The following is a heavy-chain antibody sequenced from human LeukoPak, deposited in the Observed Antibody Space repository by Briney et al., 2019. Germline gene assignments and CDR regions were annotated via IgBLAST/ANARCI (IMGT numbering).Heavy chain of an antibody. D-gene: IGHD2-2*01. CDR1: GFTFSSYA. J-gene: IGHJ5*02. Sequence: PGGSLRLSCAASGFTFSSYAMHWVRQAPGKGLEWVAVISYDGSNKYYADSVKGRFTISRDNSKNTLYLQMNSLRAEDTAVYYCACRDQGWFDPWGQGTLVTVSS. V-gene: IGHV3-30-3*01. CDR3: ACRDQGWFDP. CDR2: ISYDGSNK.